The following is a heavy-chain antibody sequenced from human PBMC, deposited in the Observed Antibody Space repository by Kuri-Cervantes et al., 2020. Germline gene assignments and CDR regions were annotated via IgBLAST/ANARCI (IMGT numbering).Heavy chain of an antibody. CDR2: INWNGGST. V-gene: IGHV3-20*04. Sequence: GESLKISCAASGLTFDDYGMSWVRQAPGKGLEWVSGINWNGGSTGYADSVKGRFTISRDNAKNTLYLQMNSLRAEDTAVYYCARDDCSSTSCYVFYYYYYGMDVWGQGTTVTVSS. J-gene: IGHJ6*02. CDR1: GLTFDDYG. CDR3: ARDDCSSTSCYVFYYYYYGMDV. D-gene: IGHD2-2*01.